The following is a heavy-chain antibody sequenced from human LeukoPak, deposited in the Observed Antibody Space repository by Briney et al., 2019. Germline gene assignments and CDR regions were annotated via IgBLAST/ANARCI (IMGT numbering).Heavy chain of an antibody. V-gene: IGHV4-4*09. CDR2: FYTSGNT. J-gene: IGHJ3*02. CDR1: GTSITPYS. CDR3: ARHRAEMATITDDTFDM. D-gene: IGHD5-24*01. Sequence: SETLSLTCTVSGTSITPYSWSWIRQPPGRGLEWIGYFYTSGNTHQNPSLMSRVTMSIDASKTQFSLRLSSMTAADTAVYYCARHRAEMATITDDTFDMWGQGTMVTVSS.